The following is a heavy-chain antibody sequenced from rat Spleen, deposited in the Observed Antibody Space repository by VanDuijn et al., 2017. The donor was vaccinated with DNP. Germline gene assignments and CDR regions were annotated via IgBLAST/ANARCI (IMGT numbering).Heavy chain of an antibody. CDR1: GFTFSDYY. CDR3: AKITTDY. D-gene: IGHD1-10*01. Sequence: EVQLVESGGGLVQPGRSMKLSCAASGFTFSDYYMAWVRQAPGKGLEWVASINTDGGSTYYPDSVKGRFTISRDNAKSTLYLQMNSLRSEDTATYYCAKITTDYWGQGVMVTVSS. J-gene: IGHJ2*01. CDR2: INTDGGST. V-gene: IGHV5-22*01.